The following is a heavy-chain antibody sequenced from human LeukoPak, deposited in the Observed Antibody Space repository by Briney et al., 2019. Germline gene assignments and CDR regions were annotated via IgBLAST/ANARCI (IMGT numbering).Heavy chain of an antibody. Sequence: SGGSLRLSCAASGFTFSSYWMSWVRQAPGKGLEWVANINQDGSGKYYVDSVKGRFTISRDNAKNSLYLQMNSLRAEDTAVYYCARRAGAYSHPYDYWGQGTLVTVSS. J-gene: IGHJ4*02. CDR2: INQDGSGK. D-gene: IGHD4/OR15-4a*01. CDR3: ARRAGAYSHPYDY. CDR1: GFTFSSYW. V-gene: IGHV3-7*03.